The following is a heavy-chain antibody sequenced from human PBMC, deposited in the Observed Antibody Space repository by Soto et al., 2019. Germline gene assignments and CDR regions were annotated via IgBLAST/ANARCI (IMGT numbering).Heavy chain of an antibody. Sequence: SVKVSCKASGGTFSSYAISWVRQAPGQGLEWMGGIIPIFGTANYAQKFQGRVSMTTDTSISTAYLELTNLTYEDTAVYYCEVTTGFWGQGTMVTVSS. D-gene: IGHD1-1*01. CDR2: IIPIFGTA. J-gene: IGHJ4*02. V-gene: IGHV1-69*05. CDR3: EVTTGF. CDR1: GGTFSSYA.